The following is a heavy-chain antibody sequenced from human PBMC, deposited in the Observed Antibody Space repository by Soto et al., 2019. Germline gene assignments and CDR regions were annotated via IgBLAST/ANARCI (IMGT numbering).Heavy chain of an antibody. D-gene: IGHD2-2*01. CDR3: ARELGXGXSSTSSPTDYYYYYMDV. V-gene: IGHV6-1*01. CDR1: GDIVSINSAA. Sequence: SQTLSLTCAISGDIVSINSAAWNWIRQSPSRGLEWLGRTYYRSKWYNDYAVSVKSRITINPDTSKNQFSLQLNSVTPEDTAVYYCARELGXGXSSTSSPTDYYYYYMDVWGKGTTVNVSS. CDR2: TYYRSKWYN. J-gene: IGHJ6*03.